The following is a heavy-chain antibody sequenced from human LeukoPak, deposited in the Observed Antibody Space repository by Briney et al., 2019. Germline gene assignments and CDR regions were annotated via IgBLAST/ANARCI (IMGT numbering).Heavy chain of an antibody. J-gene: IGHJ4*02. CDR2: IGTSSSTT. CDR1: GFTFSSYA. D-gene: IGHD5-12*01. CDR3: ARSRGYSDYDLDY. V-gene: IGHV3-48*01. Sequence: GGSLRLSCAASGFTFSSYAMNWVRQAPGKGLEWVSYIGTSSSTTSYADSVKGRFTVSRDNAKNSLFLQMNSLRAEDTAVYYCARSRGYSDYDLDYWGQGTLVTVSS.